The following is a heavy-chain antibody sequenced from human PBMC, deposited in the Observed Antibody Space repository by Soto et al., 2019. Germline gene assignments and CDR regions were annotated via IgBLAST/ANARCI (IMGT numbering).Heavy chain of an antibody. CDR2: ISYDGSNK. D-gene: IGHD3-22*01. V-gene: IGHV3-30*18. Sequence: GGSLRLSCAASGFTFSSYGMHWVRQAPGKGLEWVAVISYDGSNKYYADSVKGRFTISRDNSKNTLYLQMNSLRAGDTAVYYCAKDAANYYDSSGYSDYWGQGTLVTVSS. CDR3: AKDAANYYDSSGYSDY. J-gene: IGHJ4*02. CDR1: GFTFSSYG.